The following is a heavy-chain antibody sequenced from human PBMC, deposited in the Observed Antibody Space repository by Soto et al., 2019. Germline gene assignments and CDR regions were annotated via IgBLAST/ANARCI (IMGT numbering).Heavy chain of an antibody. D-gene: IGHD2-8*02. V-gene: IGHV4-34*01. CDR1: GGSFSGYY. CDR3: ASLVYYYYYMDV. CDR2: INHSGST. Sequence: QVQLQQWGAGLLKPSETLSLTCAVYGGSFSGYYWSWIRQPPGKGLEWIGEINHSGSTNYNPSLKGRVTISVDTSKNQFSLKLSSVTAADTAVYYCASLVYYYYYMDVWGKGTTVTVSS. J-gene: IGHJ6*03.